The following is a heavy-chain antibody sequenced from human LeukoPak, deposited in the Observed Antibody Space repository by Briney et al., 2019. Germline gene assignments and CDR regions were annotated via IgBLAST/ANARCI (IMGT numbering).Heavy chain of an antibody. Sequence: PSETLSLTCTVSGGSISSYYWSWIRQPPGKGLEWIGYIYYSGSTYYNPSLKSRVTISVDTSKNQFSLKLSSVTAADTAVYYCARGDYGDTDYWGQGTLVTVSS. CDR3: ARGDYGDTDY. CDR1: GGSISSYY. V-gene: IGHV4-59*12. D-gene: IGHD4-17*01. J-gene: IGHJ4*02. CDR2: IYYSGST.